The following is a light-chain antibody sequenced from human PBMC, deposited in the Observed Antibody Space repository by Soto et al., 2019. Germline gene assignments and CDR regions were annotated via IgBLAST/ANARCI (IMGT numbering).Light chain of an antibody. Sequence: DFVMTQSPDSLAVSLGERATINCKSSQSVLYSSNNKNYLAWYQQESGQPPKLLMYWASTRESGVPDRFSGSGSGTDFTLTITSLRAEDVAVYYCQQYYSTPLTFGQGTKVEIK. CDR1: QSVLYSSNNKNY. CDR2: WAS. CDR3: QQYYSTPLT. V-gene: IGKV4-1*01. J-gene: IGKJ1*01.